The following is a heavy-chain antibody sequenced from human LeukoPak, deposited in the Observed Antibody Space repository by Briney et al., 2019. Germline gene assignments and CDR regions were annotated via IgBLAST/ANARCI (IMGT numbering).Heavy chain of an antibody. CDR2: ISYEGSNK. D-gene: IGHD2-2*01. V-gene: IGHV3-30*03. J-gene: IGHJ4*02. CDR3: ARGRGGDTYQLLSWFGPLFDY. Sequence: GGSLRLSCAASGFTYTTYGMHWVRQAPGKGLEWVAVISYEGSNKYYADSVKGRFTISRDNSKNTLYLQMNSLRAEDTAVHYCARGRGGDTYQLLSWFGPLFDYWGQGTLVTVSS. CDR1: GFTYTTYG.